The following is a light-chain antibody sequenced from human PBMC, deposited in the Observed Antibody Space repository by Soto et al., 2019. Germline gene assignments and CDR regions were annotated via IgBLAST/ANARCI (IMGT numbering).Light chain of an antibody. V-gene: IGKV3D-15*01. Sequence: IVMTQSPATLSVSPGERATLSCRASQSFGNNLAWYQEKPGQAPRLLIYGASTRATGITARFSGSGSGTEFTLTISSLQSEDFAIYSCQQYNNWPFTFGPGTTVDIK. CDR2: GAS. CDR1: QSFGNN. CDR3: QQYNNWPFT. J-gene: IGKJ3*01.